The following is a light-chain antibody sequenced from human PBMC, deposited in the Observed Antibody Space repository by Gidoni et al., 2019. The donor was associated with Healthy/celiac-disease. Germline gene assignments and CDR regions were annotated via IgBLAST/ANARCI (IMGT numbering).Light chain of an antibody. CDR3: QTWGTGIHV. Sequence: QLVLTQSLSPSASLGASVKLTCTLSSGHSSYAIAWHQQQPEKGPRYLMKLNSDGSHSKGDGIPDRFSGSSSGAERYLTISSLQSEDEADYYCQTWGTGIHVFGGGTKLTVL. J-gene: IGLJ3*02. CDR1: SGHSSYA. CDR2: LNSDGSH. V-gene: IGLV4-69*01.